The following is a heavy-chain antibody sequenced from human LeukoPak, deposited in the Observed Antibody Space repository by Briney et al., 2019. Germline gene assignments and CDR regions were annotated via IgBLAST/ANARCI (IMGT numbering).Heavy chain of an antibody. CDR2: ISGSGSSI. Sequence: PGGSLRLSCAGSGFTFSSCSMSWVRQAPGKGLEWVSVISGSGSSIYYADSVKGRFTISRDNSKNTLYLQMNSLRDEDTAAYYCAIRGGSGSYHRGFDPWGQGTRVTVSS. CDR3: AIRGGSGSYHRGFDP. CDR1: GFTFSSCS. J-gene: IGHJ5*02. V-gene: IGHV3-23*01. D-gene: IGHD3-10*01.